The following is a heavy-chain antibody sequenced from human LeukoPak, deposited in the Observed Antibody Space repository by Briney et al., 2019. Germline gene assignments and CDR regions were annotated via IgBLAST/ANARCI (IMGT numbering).Heavy chain of an antibody. D-gene: IGHD5-12*01. CDR1: GFTFSSYW. CDR3: ARVRGYSGYEPFDY. V-gene: IGHV3-74*01. CDR2: INSDGSST. J-gene: IGHJ4*02. Sequence: PGGSLRLSCAPSGFTFSSYWMRWVRQARGKGLAWVSRINSDGSSTRYADSVKGRFTISRDNAKNTLYLQMNSLRAEDTAVYHCARVRGYSGYEPFDYWGQGTLVTVPA.